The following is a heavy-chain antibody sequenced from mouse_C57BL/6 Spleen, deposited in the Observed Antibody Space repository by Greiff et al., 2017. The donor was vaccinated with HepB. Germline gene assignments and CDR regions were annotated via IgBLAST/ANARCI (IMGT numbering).Heavy chain of an antibody. J-gene: IGHJ2*01. V-gene: IGHV1-64*01. D-gene: IGHD2-14*01. CDR2: IHPNSGST. CDR3: ARKERQYFDY. CDR1: GYTFTSYW. Sequence: QVQLQQPGAELVKPGASVKLSCKASGYTFTSYWMHWVKQRPGQGLEWIGMIHPNSGSTNYNEKFKSKATLTVDNSSSTAYMQLSSLTSEDSAVYYCARKERQYFDYWGQGTTLTVSS.